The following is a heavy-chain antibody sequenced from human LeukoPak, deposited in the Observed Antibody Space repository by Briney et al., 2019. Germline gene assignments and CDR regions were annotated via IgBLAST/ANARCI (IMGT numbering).Heavy chain of an antibody. CDR3: AGLQGHSYYYMDV. CDR2: IDHGGIT. CDR1: GGSFSSYY. Sequence: SETLSLTCAVYGGSFSSYYWSWIRQPPGRGLEWIGDIDHGGITNCNPSLKSRVTISVDTSKNQFSLALRSVTAADTAVYYCAGLQGHSYYYMDVWGRGTTVTVSS. V-gene: IGHV4-34*01. J-gene: IGHJ6*03.